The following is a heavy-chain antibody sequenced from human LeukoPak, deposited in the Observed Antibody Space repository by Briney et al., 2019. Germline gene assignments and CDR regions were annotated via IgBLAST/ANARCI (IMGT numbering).Heavy chain of an antibody. V-gene: IGHV4-30-4*08. J-gene: IGHJ4*02. Sequence: SETLSLTCTVSGGSISSGDYYWSWIRQPPGKGLQWIGYIYYSGSTYYNPSLKSRVTISVDTSKNQFSLKLSSVTAADTAVYSCPRVPHLDSVVNLSYFDYWAREPWSPSPQ. D-gene: IGHD4-23*01. CDR3: PRVPHLDSVVNLSYFDY. CDR1: GGSISSGDYY. CDR2: IYYSGST.